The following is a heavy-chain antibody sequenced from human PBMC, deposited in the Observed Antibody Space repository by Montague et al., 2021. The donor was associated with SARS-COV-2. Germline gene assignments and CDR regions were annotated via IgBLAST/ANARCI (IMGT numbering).Heavy chain of an antibody. D-gene: IGHD2-15*01. CDR3: ASYSVPRGESSLFRRKVPHSSFDS. V-gene: IGHV4-34*01. CDR1: GGSFSGFS. Sequence: SETLSLTCAVSGGSFSGFSWNWIRQPPGKGLQWIGEINPSGSPNYTPSLKSRVTISADTSKNLFSLKLSSVTAADTGLYYCASYSVPRGESSLFRRKVPHSSFDSWGQGALVTVSS. CDR2: INPSGSP. J-gene: IGHJ4*02.